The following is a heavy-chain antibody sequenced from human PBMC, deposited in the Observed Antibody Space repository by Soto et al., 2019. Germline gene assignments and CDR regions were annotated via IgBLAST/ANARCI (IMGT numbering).Heavy chain of an antibody. V-gene: IGHV3-30*18. CDR2: ISYDGSNK. CDR1: GFTFSSYG. D-gene: IGHD5-18*01. CDR3: EKEGGRGYSYGRVSYFDY. J-gene: IGHJ4*02. Sequence: GGSLRLSCAASGFTFSSYGMHWVRQAPGKGLEWVAVISYDGSNKYYADSVKGRFTISRDNSKNTLYLQMNSLRAEDTGVYYCEKEGGRGYSYGRVSYFDYWGQGTLVTVSS.